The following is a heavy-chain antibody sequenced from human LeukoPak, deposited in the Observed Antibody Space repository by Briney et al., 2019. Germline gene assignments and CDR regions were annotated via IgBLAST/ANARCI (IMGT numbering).Heavy chain of an antibody. D-gene: IGHD3/OR15-3a*01. CDR2: LGSAGDR. J-gene: IGHJ6*02. CDR3: ARAKRETSTRPWTSGMDV. CDR1: GFTLSDYD. V-gene: IGHV3-13*01. Sequence: GGSLRLSCAASGFTLSDYDIHWVRQPIGKGLDWVSGLGSAGDRYHAGSERGRFTISREDAENSVYLQMNGLRPEDTAIYYCARAKRETSTRPWTSGMDVWGQGTRVTVSS.